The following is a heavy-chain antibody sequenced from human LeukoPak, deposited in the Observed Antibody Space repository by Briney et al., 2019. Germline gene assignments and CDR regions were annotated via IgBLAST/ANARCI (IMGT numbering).Heavy chain of an antibody. CDR1: GGSISSYY. Sequence: SETLSLTCTVSGGSISSYYWSWIRQHPGKGLEWIGYIYYSGSTYYNPSLKSRVTISVDTSKNQFSLKLSSVTAADTAVYYCARGRITIFGVANWGQGTLVTVSS. D-gene: IGHD3-3*01. V-gene: IGHV4-59*06. CDR3: ARGRITIFGVAN. J-gene: IGHJ4*02. CDR2: IYYSGST.